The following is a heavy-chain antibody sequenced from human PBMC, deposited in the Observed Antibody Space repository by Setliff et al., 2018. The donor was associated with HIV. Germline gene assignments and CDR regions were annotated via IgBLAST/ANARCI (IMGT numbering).Heavy chain of an antibody. CDR1: GGSFSGFY. CDR3: ARGFRDNSGYYYYGMDV. J-gene: IGHJ6*02. D-gene: IGHD3-22*01. V-gene: IGHV4-59*12. Sequence: KTSETLSLTCAVYGGSFSGFYWSWIRQPPGKGLEWIGYIYDSGSTNYNPSLKSRVTISVDTSKKQFSLKVSSVIAADTAVYFCARGFRDNSGYYYYGMDVWGPGTTVTVSS. CDR2: IYDSGST.